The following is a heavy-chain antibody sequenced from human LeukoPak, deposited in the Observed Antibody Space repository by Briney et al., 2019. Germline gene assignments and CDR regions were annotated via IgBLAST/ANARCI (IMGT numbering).Heavy chain of an antibody. D-gene: IGHD3/OR15-3a*01. Sequence: GGSLRLSCAASGFTFSSYAMSWVRQAPGKGLEWVSAISGSGGSTYYADFVKGRFTISRDNDKNSLYLQMNGLRDEDTAVYYCARVRTGYYFDYWGQGTLVTVSS. CDR2: ISGSGGST. CDR1: GFTFSSYA. J-gene: IGHJ4*02. V-gene: IGHV3-23*01. CDR3: ARVRTGYYFDY.